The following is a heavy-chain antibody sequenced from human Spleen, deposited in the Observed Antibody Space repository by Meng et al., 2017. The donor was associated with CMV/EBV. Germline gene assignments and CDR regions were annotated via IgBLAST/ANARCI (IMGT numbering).Heavy chain of an antibody. D-gene: IGHD2-21*01. CDR3: ARVPNCGGDCYLGPDNWFDP. CDR2: IYHSGST. V-gene: IGHV4-39*07. J-gene: IGHJ5*02. CDR1: SSSYY. Sequence: SSSYYWGRIRQPPGKGLEWIGSIYHSGSTFYNPSLKSRVTISVDTSKNQFSVKLNSVTAADTAVYYCARVPNCGGDCYLGPDNWFDPWGQGTLVTVSS.